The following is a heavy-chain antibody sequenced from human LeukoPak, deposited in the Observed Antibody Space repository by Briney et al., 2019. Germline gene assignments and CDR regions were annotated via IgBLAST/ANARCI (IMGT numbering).Heavy chain of an antibody. D-gene: IGHD3-10*01. J-gene: IGHJ4*02. CDR2: ISWNSGSI. V-gene: IGHV3-9*01. Sequence: SLRLSCAASGFTFDDYAMHWVRQAPGKGLEWVSGISWNSGSIGYADSVKGRFTISRDNAKNSLYLQMNSLRAEDTAVYYCRGSGSRFDYWGQGTLVTVSS. CDR1: GFTFDDYA. CDR3: RGSGSRFDY.